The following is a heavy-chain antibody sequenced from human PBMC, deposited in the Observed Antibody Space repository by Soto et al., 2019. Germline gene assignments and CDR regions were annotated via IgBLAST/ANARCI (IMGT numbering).Heavy chain of an antibody. V-gene: IGHV3-53*01. Sequence: GGSLRLSCAASGFTVSSSYMNWVRQAPGKGLEWVSVIYSGGSTYYADSVKGRFTISRDNSENTLYLQMSSLRAEDTAVYYCARGSERAYFDYWGQGTLVTVSS. D-gene: IGHD1-1*01. CDR3: ARGSERAYFDY. J-gene: IGHJ4*02. CDR2: IYSGGST. CDR1: GFTVSSSY.